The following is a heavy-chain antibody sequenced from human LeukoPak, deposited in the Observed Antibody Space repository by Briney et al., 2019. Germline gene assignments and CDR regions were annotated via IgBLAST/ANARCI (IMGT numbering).Heavy chain of an antibody. V-gene: IGHV3-33*01. CDR2: IWYDGTNK. J-gene: IGHJ4*02. D-gene: IGHD3-3*01. CDR3: ARDKIYDFWSGHNFDY. CDR1: GFVFSSYG. Sequence: GGSLRLSCVASGFVFSSYGMHWVRQAPGKGLEWVAVIWYDGTNKYYGDSVKGRFTISRDNSKNTLYLQINRLRVEDTAVYYCARDKIYDFWSGHNFDYWGQGTLVTVSS.